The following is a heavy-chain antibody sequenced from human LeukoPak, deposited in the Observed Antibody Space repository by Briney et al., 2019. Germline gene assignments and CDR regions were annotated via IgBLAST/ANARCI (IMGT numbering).Heavy chain of an antibody. Sequence: GGSLRLSCAASGFTSSSYSMNWVRQAPGKGLEWVSSISSSSSYIYYADSVKGRFTISRDNAKNSLYLQMNSLRAEDTAVYYCARGVVATGRDYWGQGTLVTVSS. CDR2: ISSSSSYI. V-gene: IGHV3-21*01. J-gene: IGHJ4*02. CDR1: GFTSSSYS. D-gene: IGHD5-12*01. CDR3: ARGVVATGRDY.